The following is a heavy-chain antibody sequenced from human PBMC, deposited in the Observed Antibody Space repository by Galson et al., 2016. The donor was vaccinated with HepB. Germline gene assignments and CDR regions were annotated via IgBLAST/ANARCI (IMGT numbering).Heavy chain of an antibody. J-gene: IGHJ4*02. CDR3: AREGGAYYIHSDH. CDR2: INPGGGDA. Sequence: SVKVSCKASGYTFITYYMHWVRQAPGQGPEWMGIINPGGGDATYAQRFQGRLTLTRDSSTSTFYMELSSLSFEDTAVYYCAREGGAYYIHSDHWGQGTLVTVSS. V-gene: IGHV1-46*01. CDR1: GYTFITYY. D-gene: IGHD1-26*01.